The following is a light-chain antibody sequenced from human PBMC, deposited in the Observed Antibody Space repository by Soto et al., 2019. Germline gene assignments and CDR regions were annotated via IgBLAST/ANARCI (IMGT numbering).Light chain of an antibody. CDR2: AVS. V-gene: IGKV3-15*01. J-gene: IGKJ4*01. CDR1: QKINNN. Sequence: ETVMTQSSDTLSVSPGESATLSCRASQKINNNFAWYQQRPGQAPRLLIYAVSTRATGIPARFSGSGSGTEFTLTISSLRSEDFAVYYCQQYNNWPLTFGGGTKVDIK. CDR3: QQYNNWPLT.